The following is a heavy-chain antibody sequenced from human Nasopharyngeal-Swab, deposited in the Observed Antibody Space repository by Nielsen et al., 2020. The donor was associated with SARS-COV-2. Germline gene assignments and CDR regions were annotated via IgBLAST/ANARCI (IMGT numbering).Heavy chain of an antibody. CDR3: TTDYYFDY. CDR1: GLVFSGSA. D-gene: IGHD4/OR15-4a*01. Sequence: GESLKISCAASGLVFSGSAIHWVRQASGKGLEWVGRIGDKAHNYATTYAASVKGRFTISRDDSKNTAFLQMDSLNTEDTALYYCTTDYYFDYWGQGTLVTVSS. V-gene: IGHV3-73*01. CDR2: IGDKAHNYAT. J-gene: IGHJ4*02.